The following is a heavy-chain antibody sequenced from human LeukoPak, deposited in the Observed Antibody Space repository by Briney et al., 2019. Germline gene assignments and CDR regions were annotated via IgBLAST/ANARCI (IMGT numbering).Heavy chain of an antibody. Sequence: PSETLSLTCTVSGXSISSYYWSWIRQPPGKGLEWIGYIYYSGSTNYNPSLKSRVTISVDTSKNQFSLKLSSVTAADTAVYYCARVPIQTGITMVRGVPYGMDVWGQGTTVTVSS. J-gene: IGHJ6*02. D-gene: IGHD3-10*01. CDR1: GXSISSYY. CDR2: IYYSGST. CDR3: ARVPIQTGITMVRGVPYGMDV. V-gene: IGHV4-59*01.